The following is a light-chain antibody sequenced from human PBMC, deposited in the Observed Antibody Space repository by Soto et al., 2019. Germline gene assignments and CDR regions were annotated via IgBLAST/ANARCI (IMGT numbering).Light chain of an antibody. CDR1: SSDVGGYNY. J-gene: IGLJ3*02. CDR3: AAWDDSLSGWV. CDR2: EVS. Sequence: QSALTQPPSASGSPGQSVTISCTGTSSDVGGYNYVSWYQQHPGKAPKLMIYEVSKRPSGVPDRFSGSKSGTSASLAISGLRSEDEADYHCAAWDDSLSGWVFGGGTKLTVL. V-gene: IGLV2-8*01.